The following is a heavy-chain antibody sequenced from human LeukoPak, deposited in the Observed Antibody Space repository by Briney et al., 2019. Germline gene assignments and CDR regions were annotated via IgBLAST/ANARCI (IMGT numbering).Heavy chain of an antibody. CDR3: ARGRTNYYDSSGYYFRGAKFDY. Sequence: SETLSLTCAVYGGSFSGYYWSWIRQPPGKGLEWIGEINHSGSTNYNPSLKSRVTISEDTSKNQFSLKLSSVTAADTAVYYCARGRTNYYDSSGYYFRGAKFDYWGQGTLVTVSS. D-gene: IGHD3-22*01. V-gene: IGHV4-34*01. CDR1: GGSFSGYY. CDR2: INHSGST. J-gene: IGHJ4*02.